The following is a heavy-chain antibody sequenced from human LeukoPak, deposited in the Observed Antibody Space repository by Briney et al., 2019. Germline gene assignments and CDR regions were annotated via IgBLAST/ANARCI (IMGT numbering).Heavy chain of an antibody. Sequence: GGSLRLSCAASGFTFSSYSMNWVRQAPGKGLEWVSYISSSGSYMYYADSVKGRFTISRDNSKNTLYLQMNSLRAEDTAVYYCARRAGGYSHPYDYWGQGILVTVSS. CDR2: ISSSGSYM. J-gene: IGHJ4*02. V-gene: IGHV3-21*04. CDR3: ARRAGGYSHPYDY. CDR1: GFTFSSYS. D-gene: IGHD4-23*01.